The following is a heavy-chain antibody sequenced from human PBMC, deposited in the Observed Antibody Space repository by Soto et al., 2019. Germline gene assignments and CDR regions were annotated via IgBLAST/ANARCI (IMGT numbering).Heavy chain of an antibody. Sequence: SVKVSCKASGGTFSSYAISWVRQAPGQWLEWMGGIIPIFGTANYAQKFQGRVTITADESTSTAYMELSSLRSEDTAVYYCARDLFSSGSYYYGMDVWGQGTTVTVSS. J-gene: IGHJ6*02. CDR3: ARDLFSSGSYYYGMDV. CDR1: GGTFSSYA. CDR2: IIPIFGTA. V-gene: IGHV1-69*13. D-gene: IGHD6-19*01.